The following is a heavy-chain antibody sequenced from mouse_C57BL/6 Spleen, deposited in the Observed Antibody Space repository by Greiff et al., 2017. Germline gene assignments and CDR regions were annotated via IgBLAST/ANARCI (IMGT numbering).Heavy chain of an antibody. Sequence: EVQLVESGGDLVKPGGSLKLSCAASGFTFSSYGMSWVRQTPDKRLEWVATISSGGSYTYYPDSVKGRFTISRANAKNTLYLEMSSLKSEDTAMYYCARNWGEVCFDYWGQGTTRTVSS. V-gene: IGHV5-6*01. CDR1: GFTFSSYG. J-gene: IGHJ2*01. CDR3: ARNWGEVCFDY. CDR2: ISSGGSYT. D-gene: IGHD4-1*01.